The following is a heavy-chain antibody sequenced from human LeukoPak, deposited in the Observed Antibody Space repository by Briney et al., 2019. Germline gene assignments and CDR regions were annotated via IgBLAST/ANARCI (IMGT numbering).Heavy chain of an antibody. V-gene: IGHV1-69*05. CDR2: IIPIFGTA. CDR3: ARVSPASNYDFWSGYSLGYYYYYMDV. Sequence: SVKVSCEASGGTFSSYAISWVRQAPGQGLEWMGGIIPIFGTANYAQKFQGRVTITTDESTSTAYMELSSLRSEDTAVYYCARVSPASNYDFWSGYSLGYYYYYMDVWGKGTTVTVSS. D-gene: IGHD3-3*01. CDR1: GGTFSSYA. J-gene: IGHJ6*03.